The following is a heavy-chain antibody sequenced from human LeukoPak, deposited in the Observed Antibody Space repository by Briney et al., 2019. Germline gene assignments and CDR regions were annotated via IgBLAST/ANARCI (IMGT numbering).Heavy chain of an antibody. CDR2: IIPIFGTA. CDR1: GGTFSSYA. CDR3: ARPGGEVPKNGSAP. J-gene: IGHJ5*02. V-gene: IGHV1-69*13. Sequence: SVKVSCKASGGTFSSYAISWVRQAPGQGLEWMGGIIPIFGTANYAQKFQGRVTITADESTSTAYMELSSLRSEDTAVYYCARPGGEVPKNGSAPRGQGNLGHRLL. D-gene: IGHD2-2*01.